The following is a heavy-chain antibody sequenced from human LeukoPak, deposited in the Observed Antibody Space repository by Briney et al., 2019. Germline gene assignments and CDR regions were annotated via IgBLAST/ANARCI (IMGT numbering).Heavy chain of an antibody. CDR1: GFTFSNYA. Sequence: GGSLKLSCVASGFTFSNYAMSWVRQTPGKGLEWVSSISGSGGSTHYADSVKGRFTISRDNSKNILYLQMNSLRSDDTAVYYCARTVVPAASFDYWGQGTLVTVSS. V-gene: IGHV3-23*01. J-gene: IGHJ4*02. CDR2: ISGSGGST. CDR3: ARTVVPAASFDY. D-gene: IGHD2-2*01.